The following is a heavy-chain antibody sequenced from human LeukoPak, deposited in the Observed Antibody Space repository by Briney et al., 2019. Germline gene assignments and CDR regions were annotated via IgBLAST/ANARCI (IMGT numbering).Heavy chain of an antibody. V-gene: IGHV3-23*01. J-gene: IGHJ3*02. CDR3: AKDAPIVVVITTVDAFDI. CDR2: ISGSGGTT. D-gene: IGHD3-22*01. CDR1: GFTFSSYA. Sequence: PGGSLRLSCAASGFTFSSYAMSGVRQAPGKGLEWVSTISGSGGTTYYADSVKGRFTISRDNSKNTLYLQMNSLRAEDTAVYYCAKDAPIVVVITTVDAFDIWGQGTMVTVSS.